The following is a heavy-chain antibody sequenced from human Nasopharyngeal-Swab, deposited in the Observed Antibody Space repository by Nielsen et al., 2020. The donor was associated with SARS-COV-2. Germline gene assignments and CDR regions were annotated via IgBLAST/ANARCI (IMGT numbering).Heavy chain of an antibody. CDR1: GFTFSSYW. D-gene: IGHD6-13*01. CDR3: AKDPRTYSSSWYFDY. CDR2: IYSGGSST. J-gene: IGHJ4*02. Sequence: GGSLRLSCAASGFTFSSYWMSWVRQAPGKGLEWVSVIYSGGSSTYYADSVKGRFTISRDNSKNTLYLQMNSLRAEDTAVYYCAKDPRTYSSSWYFDYWGQGTLVTVSS. V-gene: IGHV3-23*03.